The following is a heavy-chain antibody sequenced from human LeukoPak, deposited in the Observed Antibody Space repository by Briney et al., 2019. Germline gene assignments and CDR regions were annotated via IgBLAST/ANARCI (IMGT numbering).Heavy chain of an antibody. D-gene: IGHD3-22*01. J-gene: IGHJ4*02. V-gene: IGHV3-48*03. CDR1: GFTFSSYE. CDR3: ARANSYYYDHYDY. CDR2: ISSSGSTI. Sequence: GGSLRLSCAASGFTFSSYEMNWVRQAPGKGLEWVSYISSSGSTIYYADSVKGQFTISRDNAKNSLYLQMNSLRAEDTAVYYCARANSYYYDHYDYWGQGTLVTVSS.